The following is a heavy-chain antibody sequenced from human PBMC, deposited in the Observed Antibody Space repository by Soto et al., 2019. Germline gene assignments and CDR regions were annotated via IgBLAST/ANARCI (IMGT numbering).Heavy chain of an antibody. D-gene: IGHD6-19*01. V-gene: IGHV3-23*01. CDR3: AKGDSKPRGMTPRIDPYIYSQWLVHYYYDGMDV. J-gene: IGHJ6*01. Sequence: EVQLLESGGGLVQPGGSLRLSCAASGFTFSSYAMSWVRQAPGKGREWVSAISGSGGSTYYADSVKGRLTNSSDNSKNNLYLQMNSLRAEDTHVYYDAKGDSKPRGMTPRIDPYIYSQWLVHYYYDGMDVGGQGTTVTVSA. CDR2: ISGSGGST. CDR1: GFTFSSYA.